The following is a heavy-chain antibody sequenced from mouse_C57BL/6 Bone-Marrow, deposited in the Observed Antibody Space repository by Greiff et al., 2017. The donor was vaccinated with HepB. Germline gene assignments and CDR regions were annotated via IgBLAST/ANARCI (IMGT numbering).Heavy chain of an antibody. V-gene: IGHV1-64*01. CDR1: GYTFPSYW. Sequence: QVQLQQPGAELVKPGASVKLSCKASGYTFPSYWMHWVKQRPGQGLEWIGMIHPNSGSTNYNEKFKSKATLTVDKSSSTAYMQLSSLTSEDSAVYNYTRRGIYDYALFYWGQGTTLPVSS. J-gene: IGHJ2*01. CDR2: IHPNSGST. CDR3: TRRGIYDYALFY. D-gene: IGHD2-4*01.